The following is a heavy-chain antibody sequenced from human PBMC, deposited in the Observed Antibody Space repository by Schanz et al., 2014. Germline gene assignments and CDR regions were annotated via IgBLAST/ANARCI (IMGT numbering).Heavy chain of an antibody. CDR1: GFTVSTNY. Sequence: EVQLVESGGGLIQPGGSLRLSCAVSGFTVSTNYMSWVRQAPGKGLEWVSSLYIGGGSTRYADSVKGRFTISRDNSKNTLYLQMNSLRGDDTAIYYCVKGGTNTLDSWGQGTLVTVSS. V-gene: IGHV3-66*03. CDR2: LYIGGGST. CDR3: VKGGTNTLDS. J-gene: IGHJ4*02.